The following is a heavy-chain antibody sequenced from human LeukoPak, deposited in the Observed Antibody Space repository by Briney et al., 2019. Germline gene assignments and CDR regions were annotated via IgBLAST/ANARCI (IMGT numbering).Heavy chain of an antibody. CDR1: GYTFTTYG. D-gene: IGHD3-10*01. J-gene: IGHJ4*02. V-gene: IGHV1-18*04. Sequence: ASVQVSCKTSGYTFTTYGISWVRQAPGQGLEWMGWISGSNGNTKYAQNVQDRVTMTTDTSTTTAYMEVRSLRSDDTAVYYCARDRDRMVQGVTALFDYWGQGTLVTVSS. CDR3: ARDRDRMVQGVTALFDY. CDR2: ISGSNGNT.